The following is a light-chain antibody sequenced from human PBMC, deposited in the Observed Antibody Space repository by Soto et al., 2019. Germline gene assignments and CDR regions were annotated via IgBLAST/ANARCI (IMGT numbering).Light chain of an antibody. CDR2: EVS. CDR3: SSCAGSNIVV. J-gene: IGLJ2*01. Sequence: QSALTQPPSASGSPGQSVTVSCTGTSSDVGAYNCVSWYQQYPGKAPKLIIYEVSQRPSGVPDRFSGSKSGNTASLTVSGLQAEDEADYYCSSCAGSNIVVFGGGTKVTVL. CDR1: SSDVGAYNC. V-gene: IGLV2-8*01.